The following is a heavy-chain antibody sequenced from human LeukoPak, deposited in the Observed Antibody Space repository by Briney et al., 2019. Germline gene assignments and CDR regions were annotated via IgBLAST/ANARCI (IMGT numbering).Heavy chain of an antibody. CDR3: ARRHLDRSCSSSSCYAGTWFDP. V-gene: IGHV5-51*01. Sequence: GESLKISCKDSGYSFTNYWIAWVRQMPGKGLEWVGIINPGDSDTRYSPSFQGQVTLSADRSISTAYLQWSSLKASDTAMYYCARRHLDRSCSSSSCYAGTWFDPWGQGTLVTVSS. CDR1: GYSFTNYW. D-gene: IGHD2-2*01. J-gene: IGHJ5*02. CDR2: INPGDSDT.